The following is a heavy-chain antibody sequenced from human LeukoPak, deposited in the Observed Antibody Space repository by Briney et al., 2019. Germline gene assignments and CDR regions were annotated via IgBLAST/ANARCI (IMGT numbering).Heavy chain of an antibody. V-gene: IGHV3-23*01. J-gene: IGHJ5*02. CDR2: ISGSGGST. D-gene: IGHD2-2*01. Sequence: GGSLRLSCAASGFTFSSYAMSWVRQAPGKGLEWVSAISGSGGSTYYADSVKGRFTISRDNSKNTLYLQMNSLRAEDTAVYYCAKDLDCSTSCYDSGNDWFDPWGQGTLVTVSS. CDR3: AKDLDCSTSCYDSGNDWFDP. CDR1: GFTFSSYA.